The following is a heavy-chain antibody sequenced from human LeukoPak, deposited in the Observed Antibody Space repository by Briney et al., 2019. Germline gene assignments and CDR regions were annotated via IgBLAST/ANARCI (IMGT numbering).Heavy chain of an antibody. J-gene: IGHJ4*02. CDR3: ATETQQSLDC. CDR1: GFTFSSYA. D-gene: IGHD6-13*01. V-gene: IGHV3-48*04. Sequence: GGSLRLSCAASGFTFSSYAMSWVRQAPGKGLEWVPYISSGGNTIYYADSVKGRFTISRDNAKNSLYLQMNSQRAEDTAVYYCATETQQSLDCWGQGTLVTVSS. CDR2: ISSGGNTI.